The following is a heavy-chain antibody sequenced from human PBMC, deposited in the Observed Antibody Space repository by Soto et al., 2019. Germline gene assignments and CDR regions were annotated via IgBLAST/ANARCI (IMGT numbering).Heavy chain of an antibody. V-gene: IGHV3-23*01. CDR2: VSANGQGI. D-gene: IGHD3-10*01. CDR3: AKDRHYPRDYFHY. Sequence: TGGSLRLSCAASGITFSSSAISWVRQAPGKGLEWVSAVSANGQGIYYADSVRGRFTISRDNSKNTVFLHMDSLSAEDTAVYYCAKDRHYPRDYFHYWGQGTLVTVSS. J-gene: IGHJ4*02. CDR1: GITFSSSA.